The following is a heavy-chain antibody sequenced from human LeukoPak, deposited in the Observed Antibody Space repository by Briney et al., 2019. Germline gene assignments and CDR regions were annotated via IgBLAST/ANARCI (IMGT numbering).Heavy chain of an antibody. Sequence: ASVKVSCKASGYTFTSYGISWVRQAPGQGLEGMGWISAYNGNTNYAQKLQGRVTMTTDTSTSTAYMELRSLRSDDTAVYYCARDSLLRYFDWFPLGMDVWGKGTTVTVSS. D-gene: IGHD3-9*01. CDR2: ISAYNGNT. J-gene: IGHJ6*04. CDR1: GYTFTSYG. CDR3: ARDSLLRYFDWFPLGMDV. V-gene: IGHV1-18*04.